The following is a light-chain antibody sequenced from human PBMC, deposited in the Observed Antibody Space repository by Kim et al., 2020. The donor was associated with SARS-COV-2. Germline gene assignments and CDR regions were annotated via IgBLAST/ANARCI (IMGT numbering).Light chain of an antibody. V-gene: IGLV3-19*01. Sequence: SSELTQDPAVSVALGQTVRLTCQGDSLRSYYASWYQQKPGQAPVLVIYGKNNRPSGIPDRFSGSSSGNTASLTITGAQAEDEADYYCNSRDSSGNHNWVF. CDR2: GKN. J-gene: IGLJ3*02. CDR3: NSRDSSGNHNWV. CDR1: SLRSYY.